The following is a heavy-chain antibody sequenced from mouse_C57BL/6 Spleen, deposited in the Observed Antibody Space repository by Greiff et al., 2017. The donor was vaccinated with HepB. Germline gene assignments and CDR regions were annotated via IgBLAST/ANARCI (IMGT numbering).Heavy chain of an antibody. V-gene: IGHV10-1*01. CDR3: VRHGGNYGGNAMDY. D-gene: IGHD2-1*01. CDR2: IRSKSNNYAT. CDR1: GFSFNTYA. J-gene: IGHJ4*01. Sequence: EVKLVESGGGLVQPKGSLKLSCAASGFSFNTYAMNWVRQAPGKGLEWVARIRSKSNNYATYYADSVKDRFTISRDDSESMLYLQMNNLKTEDTAMYYCVRHGGNYGGNAMDYWGQGTSVTVSS.